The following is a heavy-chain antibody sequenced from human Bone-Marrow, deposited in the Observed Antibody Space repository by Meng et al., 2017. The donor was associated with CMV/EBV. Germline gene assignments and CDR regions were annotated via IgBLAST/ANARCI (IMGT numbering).Heavy chain of an antibody. CDR2: INSDGSST. CDR1: GFTFSSYW. Sequence: GESLKISCAASGFTFSSYWMHWVRQAPGKGLVWVSRINSDGSSTSYADSVKGRFTISRDNAKNSLYLQMNSLRAEDTAVYYCARAQSPYYDFWSGHYYYYGMDVWGQGTTVTVSS. J-gene: IGHJ6*02. V-gene: IGHV3-74*01. D-gene: IGHD3-3*01. CDR3: ARAQSPYYDFWSGHYYYYGMDV.